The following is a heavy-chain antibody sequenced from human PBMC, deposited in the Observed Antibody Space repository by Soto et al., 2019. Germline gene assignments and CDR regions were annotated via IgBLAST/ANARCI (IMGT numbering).Heavy chain of an antibody. J-gene: IGHJ4*02. Sequence: GGSLRLSCAGSGFTFSSYDMFWVRQAPGKGLVWVSRINSDGSSTSYADSVKGRFTISRDDSKNTLYLQMNSLKTEDTAVYYCITDSLGYSYGPMVFDYWGQGTLVTVSS. D-gene: IGHD5-18*01. CDR1: GFTFSSYD. V-gene: IGHV3-74*01. CDR2: INSDGSST. CDR3: ITDSLGYSYGPMVFDY.